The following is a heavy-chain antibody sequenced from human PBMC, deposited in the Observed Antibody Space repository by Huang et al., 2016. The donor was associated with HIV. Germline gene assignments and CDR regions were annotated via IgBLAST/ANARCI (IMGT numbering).Heavy chain of an antibody. Sequence: QLQLQESGPGLVKPSETLSLTCTVSGGSISSSSYYWGWIRQPPGKGLEWIGTIYDSGSTSYNPSLKGLVTISVDTSKNQFSLKLSSVTAADTAVYYCARHERWAMVRGVPQWGFDYWGQGTLVTVSS. D-gene: IGHD3-10*01. J-gene: IGHJ4*02. CDR1: GGSISSSSYY. CDR2: IYDSGST. CDR3: ARHERWAMVRGVPQWGFDY. V-gene: IGHV4-39*01.